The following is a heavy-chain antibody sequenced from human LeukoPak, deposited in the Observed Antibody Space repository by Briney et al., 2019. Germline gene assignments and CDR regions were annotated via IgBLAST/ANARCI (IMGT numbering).Heavy chain of an antibody. Sequence: ETLSLTCTVSGGSISSYYWSWIRQPPGKGLEWIGYIYYSGSTNFNPSLKSRVTISVDTSKNQFSLKLCSVTAADTAVYYCARGGLEYQLLSYFDYWGQGTLVTVSS. J-gene: IGHJ4*02. CDR2: IYYSGST. D-gene: IGHD2-2*01. V-gene: IGHV4-59*01. CDR3: ARGGLEYQLLSYFDY. CDR1: GGSISSYY.